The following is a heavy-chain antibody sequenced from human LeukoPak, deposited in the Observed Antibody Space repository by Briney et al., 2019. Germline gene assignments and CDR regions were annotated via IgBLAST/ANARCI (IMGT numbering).Heavy chain of an antibody. J-gene: IGHJ5*02. CDR2: IYYSGST. CDR1: GGSISSSSYY. D-gene: IGHD3-10*01. CDR3: ARDPPLYGSGSYYNNAWFDP. V-gene: IGHV4-39*07. Sequence: KPSETLSLTCTVSGGSISSSSYYWGWIRQPPGKGLEWIGSIYYSGSTYYNPSLKSRVTISVDTSKNQFSLKLSSVTAADTAVYYCARDPPLYGSGSYYNNAWFDPWGQGTLVTVSS.